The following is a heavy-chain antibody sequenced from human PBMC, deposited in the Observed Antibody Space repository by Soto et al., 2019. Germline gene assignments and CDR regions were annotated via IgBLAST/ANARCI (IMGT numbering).Heavy chain of an antibody. CDR3: ARDVTMVRGVTTQSYYYYGMDV. Sequence: PSQTLSLTCAISGDSVSSNSAAWNWIRQSPSRGLEWLGRTYYRSKWYSDYAVSVKSRITINPDTSKNQFSLQLNSVTPEDTAVYYCARDVTMVRGVTTQSYYYYGMDVWGQGTTVTVSS. CDR2: TYYRSKWYS. J-gene: IGHJ6*02. CDR1: GDSVSSNSAA. D-gene: IGHD3-10*01. V-gene: IGHV6-1*01.